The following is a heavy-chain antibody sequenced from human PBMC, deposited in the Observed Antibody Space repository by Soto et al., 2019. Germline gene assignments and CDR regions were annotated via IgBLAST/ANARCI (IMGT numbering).Heavy chain of an antibody. CDR2: INHSGST. Sequence: SETLSLTCAVYGGSFSGYYWSWIRQPPGKGLEWIGEINHSGSTNYNPSLKSRVTISVDTSKNQFSLKLTSVTAADTAVYYCARQGYYDLLSGYYLFDYWGQGILVTVSS. J-gene: IGHJ4*02. D-gene: IGHD3-3*01. CDR1: GGSFSGYY. CDR3: ARQGYYDLLSGYYLFDY. V-gene: IGHV4-34*01.